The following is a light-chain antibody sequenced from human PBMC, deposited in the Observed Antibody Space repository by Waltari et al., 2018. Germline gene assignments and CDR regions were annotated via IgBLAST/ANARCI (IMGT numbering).Light chain of an antibody. J-gene: IGLJ3*02. V-gene: IGLV2-18*02. CDR2: EVN. Sequence: QSALTQPPSVSGSPGQAVTISCTGTSSDVGRYDRVSWYQQPPHTVPKVLVYEVNNRTSGIRDRVSGSKAGNTASRTISGLQAEDEADYYCVSFTTANPWVFGGGTKVTVL. CDR1: SSDVGRYDR. CDR3: VSFTTANPWV.